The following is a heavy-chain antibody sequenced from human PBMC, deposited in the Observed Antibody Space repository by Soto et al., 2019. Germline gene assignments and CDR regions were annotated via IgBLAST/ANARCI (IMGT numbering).Heavy chain of an antibody. D-gene: IGHD3-3*01. Sequence: QVQLQQWGAGLLKPSETLSLTCAVYGGSFSGYYWSWIRQPPGKGLEWIGEINHSGSTNYNPTLKSRVTISVDTSKKQFSLKLSSVTAADTAVYYFARGYYDFWSGYTNSNGYWGQGTLVTVSS. V-gene: IGHV4-34*01. CDR1: GGSFSGYY. CDR2: INHSGST. CDR3: ARGYYDFWSGYTNSNGY. J-gene: IGHJ4*02.